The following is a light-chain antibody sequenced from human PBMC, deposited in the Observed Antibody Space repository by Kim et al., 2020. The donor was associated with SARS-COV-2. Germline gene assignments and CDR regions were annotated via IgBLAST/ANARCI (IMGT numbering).Light chain of an antibody. CDR3: QQSYSTPRT. CDR1: QSISSY. V-gene: IGKV1-39*01. Sequence: SASVGDRVTITCRARQSISSYLNWYQQKPEKAPKLLIYTASSLQSGVPSRFSGSGSGTDFTLTISSLQPEDFATYSCQQSYSTPRTFGQGTKLEI. J-gene: IGKJ2*01. CDR2: TAS.